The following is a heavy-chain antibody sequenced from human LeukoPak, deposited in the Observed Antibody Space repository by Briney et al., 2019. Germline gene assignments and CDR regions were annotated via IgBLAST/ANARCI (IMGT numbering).Heavy chain of an antibody. CDR2: IIPILGIA. CDR1: GGTFSSYT. J-gene: IGHJ4*02. V-gene: IGHV1-69*04. Sequence: SVKVSCKDSGGTFSSYTISWVRQAPGQGLEWMGRIIPILGIANYAQKFQGRVTITADKSTSTAYLELSSLRSEDTAVYYCARDGGASGYSYGYTPLDYWGQGTLVTVSS. D-gene: IGHD5-18*01. CDR3: ARDGGASGYSYGYTPLDY.